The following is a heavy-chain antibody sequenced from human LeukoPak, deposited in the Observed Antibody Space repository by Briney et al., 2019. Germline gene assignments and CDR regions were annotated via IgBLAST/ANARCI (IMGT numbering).Heavy chain of an antibody. J-gene: IGHJ4*02. CDR1: GGSFSGYY. D-gene: IGHD5-12*01. CDR2: IYYSGST. Sequence: SETLSLTCAVYGGSFSGYYWSWIRQPPGKGLEWIGYIYYSGSTNYNPSLKSRVTISVDTSKNQFSLKLSSVTAADTAVYYCARLSGGYAAYYFDYWGQGTLVTVSS. CDR3: ARLSGGYAAYYFDY. V-gene: IGHV4-59*08.